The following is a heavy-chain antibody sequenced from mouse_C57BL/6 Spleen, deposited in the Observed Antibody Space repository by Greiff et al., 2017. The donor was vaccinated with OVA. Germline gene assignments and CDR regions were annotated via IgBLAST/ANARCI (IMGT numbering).Heavy chain of an antibody. Sequence: VQLQQPGPELVKPGASLKVSCKASGYTFTSYLLHWVKQRPGHGLDWIGRIHPSDSDTNYNQKFKGKATLTVDKSSSTAYMQLSSLTSEDSAVYYCAIAQAGFDYWGQGTTLTVSS. CDR3: AIAQAGFDY. CDR1: GYTFTSYL. J-gene: IGHJ2*01. V-gene: IGHV1-74*01. D-gene: IGHD3-2*02. CDR2: IHPSDSDT.